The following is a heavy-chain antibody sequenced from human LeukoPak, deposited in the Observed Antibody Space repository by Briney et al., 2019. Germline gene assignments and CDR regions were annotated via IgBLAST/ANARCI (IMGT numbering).Heavy chain of an antibody. D-gene: IGHD3-22*01. CDR1: GLTFGNAW. CDR2: ITSKTSGEAT. CDR3: TTYRYSYGSTGYSYFDY. V-gene: IGHV3-15*01. Sequence: GGSRRLSCAASGLTFGNAWMSWVRQAPGKGLEWVARITSKTSGEATDYAATVRGRFTISRDDSKATLYLQMDSLETENTAIYYCTTYRYSYGSTGYSYFDYWGQGILVTVSS. J-gene: IGHJ4*02.